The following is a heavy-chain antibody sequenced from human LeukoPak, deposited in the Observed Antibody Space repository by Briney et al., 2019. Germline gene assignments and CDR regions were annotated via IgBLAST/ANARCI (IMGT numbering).Heavy chain of an antibody. J-gene: IGHJ5*02. CDR3: ARRRGSYGLFDP. CDR1: GVTSGSYW. CDR2: INSDGSTI. V-gene: IGHV3-74*01. Sequence: GGSLRLSCAASGVTSGSYWMHWVRQVPGKGLVWVSRINSDGSTINYADSVKGRFTISRDSAKNTLYLQMNSLRAEDTAVYYCARRRGSYGLFDPWGHGTLVTVSS. D-gene: IGHD3-10*01.